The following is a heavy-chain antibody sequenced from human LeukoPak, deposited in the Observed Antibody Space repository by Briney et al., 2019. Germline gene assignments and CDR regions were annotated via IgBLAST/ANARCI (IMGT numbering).Heavy chain of an antibody. CDR1: GFTFNKYS. J-gene: IGHJ4*02. CDR3: ARLRWEQTGYSSDY. D-gene: IGHD4-23*01. CDR2: ISTSSSYI. V-gene: IGHV3-21*06. Sequence: GGSLRLSCAASGFTFNKYSMNWVRQAPGKGLEWVSSISTSSSYIYYADSVKGRFTISRDNAKNSLYLQMNSLRAEDTVVFYCARLRWEQTGYSSDYWGQGTLVTVSS.